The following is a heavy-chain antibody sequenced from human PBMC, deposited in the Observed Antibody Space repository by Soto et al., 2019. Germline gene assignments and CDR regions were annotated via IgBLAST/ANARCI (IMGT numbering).Heavy chain of an antibody. CDR1: GYTFTSYG. J-gene: IGHJ4*02. Sequence: GASVKVSCKASGYTFTSYGISWVRQAPGQGLEWMGWISAYNGNTNYAQKLQGRVTISVDTSKNQFSLKLSSVTAADTAVYYCARGFHQYNWNLPGGYWGQGTLVTVSS. CDR2: ISAYNGNT. CDR3: ARGFHQYNWNLPGGY. V-gene: IGHV1-18*01. D-gene: IGHD1-20*01.